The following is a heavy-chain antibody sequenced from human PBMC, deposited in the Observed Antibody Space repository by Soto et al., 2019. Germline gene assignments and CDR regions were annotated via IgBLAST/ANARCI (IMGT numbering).Heavy chain of an antibody. D-gene: IGHD7-27*01. CDR1: GFTFSSYW. V-gene: IGHV3-7*03. J-gene: IGHJ3*02. CDR2: IKQDGSET. CDR3: ARGKAGDMDAFDI. Sequence: GGSLRLSCAASGFTFSSYWMSWVRQAPGKGLEWVANIKQDGSETYYVDSVKGRFTISRDNAKNSLYLQMNSLRAEDTAVYYCARGKAGDMDAFDIWGQGTMVTVSS.